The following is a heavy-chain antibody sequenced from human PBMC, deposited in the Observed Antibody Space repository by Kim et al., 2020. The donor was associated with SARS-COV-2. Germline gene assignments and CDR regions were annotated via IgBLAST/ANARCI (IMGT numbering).Heavy chain of an antibody. CDR1: GFTFSSYA. D-gene: IGHD3-10*01. J-gene: IGHJ6*02. CDR3: ARGGLIWFGDHCYYGMDV. CDR2: ISYDGSNK. Sequence: GGSLRLSCAASGFTFSSYAMHWVRQAPGKGLEWVAVISYDGSNKYYADSVKGRFTISRDNSKNTLYLQMNSLRAEDTAVYYCARGGLIWFGDHCYYGMDVWGQGTTVTVSS. V-gene: IGHV3-30*04.